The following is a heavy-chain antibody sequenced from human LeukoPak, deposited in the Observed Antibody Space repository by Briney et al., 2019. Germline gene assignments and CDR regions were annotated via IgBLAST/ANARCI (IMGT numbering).Heavy chain of an antibody. V-gene: IGHV4-59*11. D-gene: IGHD2-15*01. CDR3: AGRKYCTGGSCYGWWLDP. CDR1: GGSISSRY. CDR2: IYYSGST. J-gene: IGHJ5*02. Sequence: SETLSLTCTVSGGSISSRYWSWIRQPPGKGLEWIGYIYYSGSTNYNPSLKSRVTISVDTSKNQFSLKLSSVTAADTAVYYCAGRKYCTGGSCYGWWLDPWGQGALVTVSS.